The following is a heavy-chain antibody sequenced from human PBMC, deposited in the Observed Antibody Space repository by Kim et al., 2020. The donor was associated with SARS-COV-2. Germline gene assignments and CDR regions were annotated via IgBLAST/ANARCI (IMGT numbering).Heavy chain of an antibody. CDR1: GFTFSPYA. Sequence: GGSLRLSCAASGFTFSPYAMTWVRQAPGQGLEWVSSISGGTFYADAVKGRFTISRDNSKNTLFLQMNSLRAEDTAIYYCVKEDGSSSGHYWGQGTLVTVSS. CDR3: VKEDGSSSGHY. D-gene: IGHD6-6*01. J-gene: IGHJ4*02. CDR2: ISGGT. V-gene: IGHV3-23*01.